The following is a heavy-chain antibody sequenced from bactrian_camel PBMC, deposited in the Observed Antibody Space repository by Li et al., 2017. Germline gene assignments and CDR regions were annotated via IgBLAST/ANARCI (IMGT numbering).Heavy chain of an antibody. CDR3: AEGRGSRGEHCYSLNY. V-gene: IGHV3S1*01. J-gene: IGHJ4*01. CDR2: RYTGDDSQ. CDR1: GFTFSVYW. D-gene: IGHD6*01. Sequence: VQLVESGGGLVQPGGSVRLSCVASGFTFSVYWMYWVRQAPGKEREGIAARYTGDDSQYYAASVKGRFTISRDSAKNTVYLQMNNLQPEDTATYYCAEGRGSRGEHCYSLNYWGQGTQVTVS.